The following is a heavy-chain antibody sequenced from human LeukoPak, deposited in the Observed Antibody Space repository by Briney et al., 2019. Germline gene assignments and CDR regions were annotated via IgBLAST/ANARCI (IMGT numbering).Heavy chain of an antibody. V-gene: IGHV3-30-3*01. J-gene: IGHJ4*02. D-gene: IGHD6-19*01. CDR2: ISYDGSNK. Sequence: GGSLRLSCAASGFTFSSYAMHWVRQAPGKGLEWVAVISYDGSNKYYADSVKGRFTISRDNSKNTLYLQMNSLRAEDTAVYYCARGRWYSSGLYGFSYFDYWGQGTLVTVSS. CDR1: GFTFSSYA. CDR3: ARGRWYSSGLYGFSYFDY.